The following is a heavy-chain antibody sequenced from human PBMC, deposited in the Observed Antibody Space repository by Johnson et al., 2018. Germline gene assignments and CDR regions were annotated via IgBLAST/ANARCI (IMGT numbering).Heavy chain of an antibody. CDR1: GFTFTNAW. Sequence: EVQLVETGGGLVKPGGSLRLSCAASGFTFTNAWMSWVRQAPGKGLEWVGRIKSKTDGGTIDYAAPVKGRFTISRDDSKNTLYFQMNSLKTEDTAVYYCTSMEGVVVVAAPSYYYGVDLWGQGTTVTVSS. V-gene: IGHV3-15*01. D-gene: IGHD2-2*01. J-gene: IGHJ6*02. CDR2: IKSKTDGGTI. CDR3: TSMEGVVVVAAPSYYYGVDL.